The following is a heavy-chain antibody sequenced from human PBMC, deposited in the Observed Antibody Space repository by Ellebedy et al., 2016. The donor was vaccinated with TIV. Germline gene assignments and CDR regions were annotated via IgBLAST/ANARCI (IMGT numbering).Heavy chain of an antibody. V-gene: IGHV4-34*01. CDR1: GGSFSGYY. J-gene: IGHJ4*02. CDR2: IYYSGTT. CDR3: ARRVGATPPDF. D-gene: IGHD1-26*01. Sequence: SETLSLTXAVYGGSFSGYYWSWVRQSPGKGLEWIGTIYYSGTTYYNPSLKSRVTISIDTSKNQFSLKLSSVTATDTAVYYCARRVGATPPDFWGQGTLVTVSA.